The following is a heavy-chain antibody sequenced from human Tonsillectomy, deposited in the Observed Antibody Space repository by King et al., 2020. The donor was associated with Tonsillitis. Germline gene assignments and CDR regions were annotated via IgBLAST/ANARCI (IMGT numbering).Heavy chain of an antibody. CDR3: ARTNYSGYDG. CDR1: GFTFSSYA. Sequence: VQLVESGGGVVQPGRSLRLSCAASGFTFSSYAMHWVRQAPGKGLEWVAVISYDGSNKYYADSVKGRFTISRDNSKNTLYLQMNSLRAEDTAVYYCARTNYSGYDGWGQGTLVTVSS. J-gene: IGHJ4*02. V-gene: IGHV3-30-3*01. D-gene: IGHD5-12*01. CDR2: ISYDGSNK.